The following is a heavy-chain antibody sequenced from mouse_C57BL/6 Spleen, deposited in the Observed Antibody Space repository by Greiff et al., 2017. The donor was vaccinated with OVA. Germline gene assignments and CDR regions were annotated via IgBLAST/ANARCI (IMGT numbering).Heavy chain of an antibody. D-gene: IGHD2-3*01. CDR3: ARQGIYDGYYNWYFDV. V-gene: IGHV5-6*01. J-gene: IGHJ1*03. Sequence: EVQRVEPGGDLVKPGGSLKLSCAASGFTFSSYGMSWVRQTPDKRLEWVATISSGGSYTNYHDSVKGRFTISRDNAKNTLYLQMSSLKSEDTAMYYCARQGIYDGYYNWYFDVWGTGTTVTVSA. CDR1: GFTFSSYG. CDR2: ISSGGSYT.